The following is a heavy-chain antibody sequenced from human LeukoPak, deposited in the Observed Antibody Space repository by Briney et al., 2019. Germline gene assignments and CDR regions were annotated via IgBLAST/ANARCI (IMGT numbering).Heavy chain of an antibody. V-gene: IGHV3-23*01. CDR3: AKAVWFGELSLYFDY. Sequence: PGGSLRLSCAASGFIFSSHWMSWVRQAPGKGLEWVSGIRVSGSTYYPDSVTGRFTISRDNSKNTLYLQMNSLRAEDTAVYYCAKAVWFGELSLYFDYWGQGTLVTVSS. CDR1: GFIFSSHW. D-gene: IGHD3-10*01. CDR2: IRVSGST. J-gene: IGHJ4*02.